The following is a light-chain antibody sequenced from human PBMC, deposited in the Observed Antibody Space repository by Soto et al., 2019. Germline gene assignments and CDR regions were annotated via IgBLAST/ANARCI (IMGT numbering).Light chain of an antibody. V-gene: IGLV2-18*02. J-gene: IGLJ3*02. CDR2: EVS. Sequence: QSALTQPPSVSGAPGQSVTISCTGTSSDIGYHNRVSWYQQPPGTAPKLMIDEVSTRYSGVPDRFSGSKSGNTASLTISGLQGEDGADYYCSSFASSATWVFGGGTQLNVL. CDR3: SSFASSATWV. CDR1: SSDIGYHNR.